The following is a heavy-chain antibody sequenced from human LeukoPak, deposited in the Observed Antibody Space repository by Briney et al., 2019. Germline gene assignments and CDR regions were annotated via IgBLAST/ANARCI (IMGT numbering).Heavy chain of an antibody. J-gene: IGHJ4*02. D-gene: IGHD6-6*01. Sequence: SETLSLTCTVSGGSISSYYWSWIRQPPGKGLEWIGYIYYSGSTNYNSSLKSRVTISVDTSKNQFSLKLSSVTAADTAVYYCARVEYSSSPYFDYWGQGTLVTVSS. V-gene: IGHV4-59*01. CDR2: IYYSGST. CDR3: ARVEYSSSPYFDY. CDR1: GGSISSYY.